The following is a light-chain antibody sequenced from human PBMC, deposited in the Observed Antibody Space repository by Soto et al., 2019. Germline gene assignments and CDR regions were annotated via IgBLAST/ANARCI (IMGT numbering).Light chain of an antibody. V-gene: IGLV2-14*01. Sequence: QSALTQHASVSGSPGQSITISCTGTNSDIGAYKYVSWYQQYPGKAPKLIIYEVINRPSGVSNRFSGSKSANSASLTISGLQAEDESHYYCSSYTTSNSWVFGGGTKLTVL. CDR2: EVI. J-gene: IGLJ3*02. CDR3: SSYTTSNSWV. CDR1: NSDIGAYKY.